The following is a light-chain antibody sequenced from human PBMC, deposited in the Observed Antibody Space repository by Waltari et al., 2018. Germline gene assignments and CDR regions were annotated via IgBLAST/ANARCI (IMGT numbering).Light chain of an antibody. J-gene: IGLJ3*02. V-gene: IGLV2-23*01. Sequence: QSALTQPASVSGSPGQSISISCTGSSSDVGNFLLLSWYQQHPGKAPKVIIYEGNKRPSGLSDRFSGSKSGNTASLTISGLQPDDEADYYCCSYGGGTSWVFGGGTKLTGL. CDR2: EGN. CDR1: SSDVGNFLL. CDR3: CSYGGGTSWV.